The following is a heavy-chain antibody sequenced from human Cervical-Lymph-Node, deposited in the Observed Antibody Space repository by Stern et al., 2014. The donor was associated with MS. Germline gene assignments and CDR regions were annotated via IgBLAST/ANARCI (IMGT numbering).Heavy chain of an antibody. Sequence: VQLEESGADVKKPGSSVRVSCKASGDISWLRQAPGQGLEWMGGIIRPVGTAHYTQRFQGSLTITADRSTNTTYMELSSLRSDDTAIYYCARGAGDNWFDPWGQGTLVSVSS. D-gene: IGHD3-10*01. CDR3: ARGAGDNWFDP. V-gene: IGHV1-69*06. CDR1: GD. CDR2: IIRPVGTA. J-gene: IGHJ5*02.